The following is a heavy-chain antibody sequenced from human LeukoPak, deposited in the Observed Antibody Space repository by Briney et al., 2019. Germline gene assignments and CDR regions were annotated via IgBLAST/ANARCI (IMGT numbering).Heavy chain of an antibody. D-gene: IGHD3-10*01. CDR3: AREIYGSGSYRYGMDV. CDR1: GYTFTSYY. J-gene: IGHJ6*02. Sequence: SVKVSCKASGYTFTSYYMHWVRQAPGQGLEWMGGIIPIFGTANYAQKFQGRVTITADESTSTAYMELSSLRSEDTAVYYCAREIYGSGSYRYGMDVWGQGTTVTVSS. CDR2: IIPIFGTA. V-gene: IGHV1-69*13.